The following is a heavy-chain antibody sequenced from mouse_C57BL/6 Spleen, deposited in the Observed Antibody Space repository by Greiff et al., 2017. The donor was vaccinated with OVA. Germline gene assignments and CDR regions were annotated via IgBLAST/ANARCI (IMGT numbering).Heavy chain of an antibody. CDR2: INPSSGYT. Sequence: QVHVKQSGAELAKPGASVKLSCKASGYTFTSYWMHWVKQRPGQGLEWIGYINPSSGYTKYNQKFKDKATLTADKSSSTAYMQLSSLTYEDSAVYYCAVFYGSSLFDYWGQGTTLTVSS. J-gene: IGHJ2*01. V-gene: IGHV1-7*01. CDR1: GYTFTSYW. CDR3: AVFYGSSLFDY. D-gene: IGHD1-1*01.